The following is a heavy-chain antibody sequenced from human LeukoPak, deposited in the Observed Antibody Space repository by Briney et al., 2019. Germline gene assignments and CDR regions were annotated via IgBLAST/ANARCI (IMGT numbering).Heavy chain of an antibody. CDR1: GGSISSSSYY. D-gene: IGHD1-26*01. CDR2: IYYSGST. V-gene: IGHV4-39*07. J-gene: IGHJ3*02. Sequence: KASETLSLTCTVSGGSISSSSYYWGWIRQPPGKGLEWIGIIYYSGSTYYNPSLKSRVTLSVDTSKNQFSLKLSSVTAADTAVYYCARDGDRGADDAFDIRGQGTMVTVSS. CDR3: ARDGDRGADDAFDI.